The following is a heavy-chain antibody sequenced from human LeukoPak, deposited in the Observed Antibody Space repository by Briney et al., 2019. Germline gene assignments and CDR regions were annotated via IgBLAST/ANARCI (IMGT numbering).Heavy chain of an antibody. D-gene: IGHD6-13*01. CDR3: VRFALTSSLDH. CDR1: GDPLTKNL. J-gene: IGHJ5*02. CDR2: IYPGYSDA. Sequence: GESLKIPCKTSGDPLTKNLIGWVGPVPRKGLEWMGLIYPGYSDAKYSPSFKGQVTLSVDASISTAYLQLTGLRASDTAIYYCVRFALTSSLDHWGQGTLVTVSS. V-gene: IGHV5-51*01.